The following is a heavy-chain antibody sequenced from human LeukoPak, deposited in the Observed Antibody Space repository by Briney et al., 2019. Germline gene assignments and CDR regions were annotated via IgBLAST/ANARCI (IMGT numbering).Heavy chain of an antibody. J-gene: IGHJ4*02. Sequence: PGGSLRLSCTTSGFIFSNYAVNWVRQAPGKGLEWVAIISGGGETTYYGDSVKGRFTISRDNSKNTLYLQMNGLRVEDTAVYYCAKDLWGFVEVAAILDYWGQGTLVTVSS. D-gene: IGHD2-15*01. CDR3: AKDLWGFVEVAAILDY. CDR2: ISGGGETT. V-gene: IGHV3-23*02. CDR1: GFIFSNYA.